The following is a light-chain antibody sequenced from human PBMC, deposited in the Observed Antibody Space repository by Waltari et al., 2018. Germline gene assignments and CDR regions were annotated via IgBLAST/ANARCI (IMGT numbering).Light chain of an antibody. V-gene: IGKV3-11*01. Sequence: EIVLTQSPATMSLFLGERATLSCRASQSVSTYLAWYQQKPGQAPRLLIYDASNRATGIPARCSGRGSGKDFTLTISSLEPEDFAVYYCQQRNVWPTVGGGTKVEIK. J-gene: IGKJ4*01. CDR3: QQRNVWPT. CDR1: QSVSTY. CDR2: DAS.